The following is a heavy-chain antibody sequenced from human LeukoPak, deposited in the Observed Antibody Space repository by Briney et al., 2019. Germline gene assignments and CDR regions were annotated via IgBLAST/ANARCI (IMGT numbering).Heavy chain of an antibody. CDR1: GFTFSSYE. D-gene: IGHD3-10*01. CDR2: ISSSGSTI. CDR3: AIVLLWFGEGYGMDV. V-gene: IGHV3-48*03. Sequence: GGSLRLSCAASGFTFSSYEMNWVRQAPGKGLEWVSYISSSGSTIYYADSVKGRFTISRDNAKNSLYLQMNSLRAEDTAVYYCAIVLLWFGEGYGMDVWGQGTTVTVSS. J-gene: IGHJ6*02.